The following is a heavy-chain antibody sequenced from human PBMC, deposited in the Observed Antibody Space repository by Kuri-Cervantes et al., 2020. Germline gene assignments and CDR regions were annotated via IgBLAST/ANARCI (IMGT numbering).Heavy chain of an antibody. CDR2: ISSSSSTI. D-gene: IGHD3-22*01. J-gene: IGHJ5*02. V-gene: IGHV3-11*04. CDR3: ARDYDSSGYYRP. Sequence: GGSLRLSCAASGFTFSDYYMSWIRQAPGKGLEWVSYISSSSSTIYYADSVKGRFTISRDNAKNSLYLQMNSLRDEDTAVYYRARDYDSSGYYRPWGQGTLVTVSS. CDR1: GFTFSDYY.